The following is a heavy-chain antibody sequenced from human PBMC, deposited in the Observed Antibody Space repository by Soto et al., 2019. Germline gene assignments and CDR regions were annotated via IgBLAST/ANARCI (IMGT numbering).Heavy chain of an antibody. D-gene: IGHD2-15*01. CDR2: IYDSGTA. CDR1: GGSISSGGYS. CDR3: ARKKIGYCSGGPCPDIDL. V-gene: IGHV4-30-2*01. Sequence: ASETLSLTCAVSGGSISSGGYSWSWIRQPPGKGLEWIGYIYDSGTAFYNPSLKSRVNISIDTSRHQFSLKLSSVTAADTAIYYCARKKIGYCSGGPCPDIDLWGQGTLVTVSS. J-gene: IGHJ5*02.